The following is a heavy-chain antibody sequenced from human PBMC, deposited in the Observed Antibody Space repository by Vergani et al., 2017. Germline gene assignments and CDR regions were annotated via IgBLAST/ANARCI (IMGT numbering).Heavy chain of an antibody. J-gene: IGHJ4*02. Sequence: QVQLQESGPGLVKPSETLSLTCTVSGGYISDSFWTWIRQPPGKGLEWIGYSMYSGSTKYNPYLNTRVTISIDASKNQFSLSLRSVAAADTAVYYCTRGRYTSSAYYYDGDFDFWGQGTLVTVSS. CDR3: TRGRYTSSAYYYDGDFDF. D-gene: IGHD3-22*01. V-gene: IGHV4-59*01. CDR2: SMYSGST. CDR1: GGYISDSF.